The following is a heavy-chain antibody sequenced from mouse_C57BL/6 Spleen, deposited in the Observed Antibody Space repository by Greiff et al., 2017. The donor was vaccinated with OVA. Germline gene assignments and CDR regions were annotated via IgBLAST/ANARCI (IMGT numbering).Heavy chain of an antibody. CDR1: GYTFTSYW. Sequence: QVQLKQPGAELVKPGASVKLSCKASGYTFTSYWMQWVKQRPGQGLEWIGEIDPSDSYTNYNQKFKGKATLTVDTSSSTAYMQLSSLTSEDSAVYYCAREGLLRKGYFDYWGQGTTLTVSS. CDR2: IDPSDSYT. J-gene: IGHJ2*01. CDR3: AREGLLRKGYFDY. D-gene: IGHD1-1*01. V-gene: IGHV1-50*01.